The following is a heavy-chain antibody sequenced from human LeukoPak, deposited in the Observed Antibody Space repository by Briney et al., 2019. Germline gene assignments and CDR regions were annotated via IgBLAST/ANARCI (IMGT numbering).Heavy chain of an antibody. J-gene: IGHJ5*02. V-gene: IGHV4-39*01. CDR3: ARGVDDSSGYYYENWFDP. CDR2: IYDSGST. CDR1: GGSIRSSYYY. D-gene: IGHD3-22*01. Sequence: SETLSLTCTVSGGSIRSSYYYWGWIRQPPGTGLEWIGSIYDSGSTYYNPSLKSRVTISVDTSKNQFSLKLNSVTAADTAVYYCARGVDDSSGYYYENWFDPWGQGTLVTVSS.